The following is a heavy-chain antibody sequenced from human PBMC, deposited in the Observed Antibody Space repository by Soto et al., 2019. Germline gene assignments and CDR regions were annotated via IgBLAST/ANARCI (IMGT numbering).Heavy chain of an antibody. V-gene: IGHV3-23*01. CDR2: IFGSGSSP. CDR3: AKDMDYKIGALDY. CDR1: GFTFSSYA. Sequence: GGSLRLSCAASGFTFSSYAMSWVRQAPGKGLEWVSGIFGSGSSPYYADSVKGRFTISRDNSKNTLYLQMNSLRADDTAIYFCAKDMDYKIGALDYWGQGTVVTVS. J-gene: IGHJ4*02. D-gene: IGHD4-4*01.